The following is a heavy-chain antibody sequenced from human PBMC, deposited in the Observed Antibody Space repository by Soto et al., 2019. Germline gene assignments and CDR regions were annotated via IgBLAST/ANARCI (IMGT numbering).Heavy chain of an antibody. CDR1: GFTFSSYA. CDR2: ISGSGGST. V-gene: IGHV3-23*01. Sequence: PGGSLRLSCAASGFTFSSYAMNWVRQAPGKGLEWVSVISGSGGSTYYADSVKGRFSISRDNSKNTLYLQMNSLRAEDTAVYYCARALTTAHPFDYWGQGTLVTVSS. D-gene: IGHD4-17*01. J-gene: IGHJ4*02. CDR3: ARALTTAHPFDY.